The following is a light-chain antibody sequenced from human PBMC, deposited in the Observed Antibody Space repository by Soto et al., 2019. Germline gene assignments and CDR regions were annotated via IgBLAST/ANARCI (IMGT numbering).Light chain of an antibody. CDR1: TDVPASNS. CDR2: DVT. V-gene: IGLV2-14*01. J-gene: IGLJ2*01. CDR3: SSYVTSSLVL. Sequence: QPVLTQPASVSGSRGQSITVSCTGTTDVPASNSVSWYQQHPGKAPILIVYDVTKRPSGVSSRFSGSKSDNTASLTISGLQVEDEADYYCSSYVTSSLVLFGGGTKLTVL.